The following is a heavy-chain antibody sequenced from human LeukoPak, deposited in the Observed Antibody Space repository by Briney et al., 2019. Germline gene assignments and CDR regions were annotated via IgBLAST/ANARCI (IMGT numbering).Heavy chain of an antibody. CDR2: INPNSGDT. Sequence: ASVKVSCKTSGYTFTGYYMHWVRQVPGQGLEWMGRINPNSGDTNYAQKFQGRVTMTGDTSITTAYMELNSLRSDDTAVYYCAKAKPQGSDRDFDYWGQGTLVTVSS. CDR3: AKAKPQGSDRDFDY. D-gene: IGHD1-14*01. CDR1: GYTFTGYY. J-gene: IGHJ4*02. V-gene: IGHV1-2*06.